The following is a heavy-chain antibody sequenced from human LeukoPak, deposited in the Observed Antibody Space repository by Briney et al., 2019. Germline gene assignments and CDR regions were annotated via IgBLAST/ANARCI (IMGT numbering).Heavy chain of an antibody. D-gene: IGHD5-18*01. CDR2: ISWNSGSI. V-gene: IGHV3-9*01. Sequence: GGSLRLSCAASGFKFDDYALHRVRQAPGKGLEWVSGISWNSGSIGYTDSVKGRFTISRDNAKNSLYLQMNSLRAEDTALYYCTQDSGRGYSYGYVNYWGQGTLVTVSS. CDR1: GFKFDDYA. J-gene: IGHJ4*02. CDR3: TQDSGRGYSYGYVNY.